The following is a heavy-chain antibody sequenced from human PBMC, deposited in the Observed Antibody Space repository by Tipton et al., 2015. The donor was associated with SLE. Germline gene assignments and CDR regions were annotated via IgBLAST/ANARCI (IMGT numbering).Heavy chain of an antibody. CDR1: GGSVSSSSKY. Sequence: TLSLTCTVSGGSVSSSSKYWAWIRQPPGKGLEWFGSIYYTGTTTPYHSFLKSRVTMSVDTSKNQFSLRLTSVIAADTAVYYCARLHGYSYGLNWFDPWGQGTLISVSS. J-gene: IGHJ5*02. D-gene: IGHD5-18*01. CDR2: IYYTGTTT. CDR3: ARLHGYSYGLNWFDP. V-gene: IGHV4-39*07.